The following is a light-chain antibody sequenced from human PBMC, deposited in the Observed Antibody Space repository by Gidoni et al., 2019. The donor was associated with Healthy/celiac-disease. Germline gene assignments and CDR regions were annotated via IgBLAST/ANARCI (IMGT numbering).Light chain of an antibody. CDR1: QGISSY. CDR2: AAS. Sequence: DIQLTQSPSFLSASVGDRVTITCWASQGISSYLAWYQQKPGKAPKLLIYAASTFQSGVPSRFSGSGSGTECTLAISSLQPEDFATYYCQQLNSYLWTFGQGTKVEIK. CDR3: QQLNSYLWT. J-gene: IGKJ1*01. V-gene: IGKV1-9*01.